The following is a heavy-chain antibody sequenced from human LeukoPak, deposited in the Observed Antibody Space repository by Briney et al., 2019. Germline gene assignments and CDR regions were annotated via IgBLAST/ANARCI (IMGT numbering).Heavy chain of an antibody. J-gene: IGHJ4*02. D-gene: IGHD6-13*01. CDR3: ARSIAAAGDFDY. CDR1: GGSISSFY. CDR2: IYTSGST. V-gene: IGHV4-4*07. Sequence: SETLSLTCTVSGGSISSFYWSRIRQPPGKGLEWIGRIYTSGSTNYNPSLKSRVTMSVDTSKDQFSLKLSSVTAADTAVYYCARSIAAAGDFDYWGQGTLVTVSS.